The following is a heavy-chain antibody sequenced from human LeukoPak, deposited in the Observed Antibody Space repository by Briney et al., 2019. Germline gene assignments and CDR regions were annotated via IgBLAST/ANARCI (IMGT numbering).Heavy chain of an antibody. CDR1: GFTFSSYG. V-gene: IGHV3-30*18. J-gene: IGHJ4*02. CDR3: AKGDSSGYYPLFDY. Sequence: GGSLRLSCAASGFTFSSYGMHWVRQAPGKGLEWVAVISYDGSNKYYADSAKGRFTISRDNSKNTLYLQMNSLRAEDTAVYYCAKGDSSGYYPLFDYWGQGTLVTVSS. D-gene: IGHD3-22*01. CDR2: ISYDGSNK.